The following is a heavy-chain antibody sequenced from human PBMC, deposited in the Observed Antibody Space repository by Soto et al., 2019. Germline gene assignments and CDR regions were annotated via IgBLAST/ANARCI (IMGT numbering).Heavy chain of an antibody. CDR3: AMGVAPYDAFDI. V-gene: IGHV5-51*01. CDR2: IYPGDSDT. CDR1: GYSFTSYW. J-gene: IGHJ3*02. Sequence: GEALKSSCEGSGYSFTSYWMGWVRQMPGKGLEWMGIIYPGDSDTRYSPSFQGQVTISADKSISTAYLQWSSLKASDTAMYYCAMGVAPYDAFDIWGQGTMVTVS. D-gene: IGHD3-3*01.